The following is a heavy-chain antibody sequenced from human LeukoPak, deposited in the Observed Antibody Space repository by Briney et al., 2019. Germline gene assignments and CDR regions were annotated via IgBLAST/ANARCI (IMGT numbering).Heavy chain of an antibody. CDR3: ARVGGYYFPSDY. CDR1: GYTFSNHG. Sequence: ASVKVSCKASGYTFSNHGISWVRQAPGQGLEWMGWISANSGSANYAQKFQGRVTMTTDTSTGTAYMDLRSLRSDDTAVYYCARVGGYYFPSDYWGQGTLVTVSS. J-gene: IGHJ4*02. V-gene: IGHV1-18*01. CDR2: ISANSGSA. D-gene: IGHD2-15*01.